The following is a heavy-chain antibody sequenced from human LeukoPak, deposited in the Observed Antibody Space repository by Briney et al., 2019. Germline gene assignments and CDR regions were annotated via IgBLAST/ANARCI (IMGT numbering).Heavy chain of an antibody. CDR1: GFTFDDYA. CDR2: ISWNSGSI. CDR3: AKVDSYDSSGYFDY. Sequence: GGSLRLSCAASGFTFDDYAMHWVRQAPGKGLEWVSAISWNSGSIGYADSVKGRFTISRDNAKNSLYLQMNSLRAEDTALYYCAKVDSYDSSGYFDYWGQGTLVTVSS. V-gene: IGHV3-9*01. D-gene: IGHD3-22*01. J-gene: IGHJ4*02.